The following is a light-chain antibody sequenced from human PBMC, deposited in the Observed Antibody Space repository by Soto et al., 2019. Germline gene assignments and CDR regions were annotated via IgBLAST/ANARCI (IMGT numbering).Light chain of an antibody. CDR3: QQYDNLT. CDR1: QDISNY. CDR2: DAS. V-gene: IGKV1-33*01. Sequence: DIQMTQSPSSLSASVGDRVTITCQASQDISNYLNWYQQKPGKAPKLLIYDASNLETGVPSRFSGSGSGTDFTFTISSLRPEDIATYYCQQYDNLTFGGGTKV. J-gene: IGKJ4*01.